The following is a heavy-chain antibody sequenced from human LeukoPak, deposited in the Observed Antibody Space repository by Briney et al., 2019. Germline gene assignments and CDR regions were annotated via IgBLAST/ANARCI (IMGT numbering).Heavy chain of an antibody. J-gene: IGHJ4*02. CDR3: VSRRGYSTGDDN. Sequence: GGSLRLCCAASGFTFSRYWMHWVRQATGKGLVWVSRIKSDGSTNYADSVKGRFTISRDNAKNTVSLQMNSLRAEDTGVYYCVSRRGYSTGDDNWGQGTLVTVSS. V-gene: IGHV3-74*01. CDR2: IKSDGST. CDR1: GFTFSRYW. D-gene: IGHD5-18*01.